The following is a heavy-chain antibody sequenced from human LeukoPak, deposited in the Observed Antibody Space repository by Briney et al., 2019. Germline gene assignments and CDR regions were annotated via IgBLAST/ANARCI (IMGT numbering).Heavy chain of an antibody. V-gene: IGHV3-21*01. D-gene: IGHD2-2*01. Sequence: GGSLRLSCAASGFTFSSYSMNWVRQAPGKGLEWVSSISSSSSYIYYADSVKGRFTISRDNAKNSLYLQMNSLRAEDTAVYYCARVREVVPAAHGGGDAFEIWGQGTMVTVSS. J-gene: IGHJ3*02. CDR3: ARVREVVPAAHGGGDAFEI. CDR1: GFTFSSYS. CDR2: ISSSSSYI.